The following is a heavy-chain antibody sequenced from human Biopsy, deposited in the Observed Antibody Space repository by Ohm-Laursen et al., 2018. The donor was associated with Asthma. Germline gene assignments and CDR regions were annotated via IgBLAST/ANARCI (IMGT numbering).Heavy chain of an antibody. V-gene: IGHV2-70*01. CDR2: IESDDDK. Sequence: TQTLTLACTFSGFSLSTRSMCVTWIRQHPVKALEWLALIESDDDKYYNTSLRTRLTISKGTSKNLVVLTMTNMDTVDTATYYCARIRQCYCGPSSCLNYGVDVWGQGTTVTVSS. J-gene: IGHJ6*02. CDR3: ARIRQCYCGPSSCLNYGVDV. D-gene: IGHD2-21*01. CDR1: GFSLSTRSMC.